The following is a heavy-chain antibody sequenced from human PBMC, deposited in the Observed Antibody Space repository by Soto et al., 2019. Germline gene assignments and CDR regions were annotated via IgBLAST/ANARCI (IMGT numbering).Heavy chain of an antibody. CDR2: INPSGGST. J-gene: IGHJ5*02. Sequence: SVKVSCKASGYTFTSYYMHWVRQAPGQGLEWMGIINPSGGSTSYAQKFQGRVTMTRDTSTSTVYMELSSLRSEDTAVYYCARASIVVVPAVSNWFDPWGQGTLVAVSS. D-gene: IGHD2-2*01. CDR3: ARASIVVVPAVSNWFDP. V-gene: IGHV1-46*01. CDR1: GYTFTSYY.